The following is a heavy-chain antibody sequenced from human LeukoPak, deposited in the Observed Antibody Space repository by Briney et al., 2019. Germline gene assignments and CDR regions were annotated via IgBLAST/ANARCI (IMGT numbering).Heavy chain of an antibody. J-gene: IGHJ6*02. CDR2: IYYSGST. D-gene: IGHD6-13*01. CDR3: ARSPAGESWYFGYYYYYGMDV. V-gene: IGHV4-59*01. Sequence: SETLSLTCAVYGGSFSGYYWSWIRQPPGKGLEWIGYIYYSGSTNYNPSLKSRVTISVDTSKNQFSLKLSSVTAADTAVYYCARSPAGESWYFGYYYYYGMDVWGQGTTVTVSS. CDR1: GGSFSGYY.